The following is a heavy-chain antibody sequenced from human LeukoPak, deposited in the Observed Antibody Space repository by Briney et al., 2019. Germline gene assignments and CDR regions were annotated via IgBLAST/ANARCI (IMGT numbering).Heavy chain of an antibody. V-gene: IGHV3-33*01. CDR2: IWYDGSNN. CDR3: ARDPGVRWLVGFDY. CDR1: GFTFNSYG. Sequence: GGSLTLSCAASGFTFNSYGMQWVRQAPGKGREWVAVIWYDGSNNYYADSVKGRFTISRDNSKNTLYLQMESLRAEDTAVYYCARDPGVRWLVGFDYWGQGTLVTVSS. J-gene: IGHJ4*02. D-gene: IGHD6-19*01.